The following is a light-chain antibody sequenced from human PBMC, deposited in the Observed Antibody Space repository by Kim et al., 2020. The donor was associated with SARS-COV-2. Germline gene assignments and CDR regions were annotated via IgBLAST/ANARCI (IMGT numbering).Light chain of an antibody. CDR1: QSVSSY. V-gene: IGKV3-11*01. Sequence: SPGERATLSCRASQSVSSYLAWYQQKPGQAPRLLIYDASNRATGIPARFSGSGSGTDFTLTISSLEPEDFAVYYCQQRSNWPRRTFGQGTRLEIK. CDR3: QQRSNWPRRT. J-gene: IGKJ5*01. CDR2: DAS.